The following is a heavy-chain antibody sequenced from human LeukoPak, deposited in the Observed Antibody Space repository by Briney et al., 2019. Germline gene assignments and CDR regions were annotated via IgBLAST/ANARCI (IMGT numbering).Heavy chain of an antibody. D-gene: IGHD3-22*01. J-gene: IGHJ3*02. CDR3: ARRGWAYYYDSSAFGAFDI. V-gene: IGHV1-69*05. CDR2: IIPIFGTA. CDR1: GGTFSSYA. Sequence: GSSVKVSCKASGGTFSSYAISWVRQAPGQGLEWMGRIIPIFGTANYAQKFQGRVTITTDESTSTAYMELSGLRSEDTAVYYCARRGWAYYYDSSAFGAFDIWGQGTMVTVSS.